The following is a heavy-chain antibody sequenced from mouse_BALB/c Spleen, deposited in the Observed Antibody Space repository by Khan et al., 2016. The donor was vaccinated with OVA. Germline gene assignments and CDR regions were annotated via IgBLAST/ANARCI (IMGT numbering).Heavy chain of an antibody. CDR1: GFTFNNYG. Sequence: EVKLEESGGGLVQPGGSRKLSCAASGFTFNNYGMHWVRQAPEKGLELVAYICGDSNTIYYVDSVKGRFTISKDNPKNTMFLQIDSLMSENTAMYYCATSYFYGYYFYYWGPGTTLTVS. CDR3: ATSYFYGYYFYY. CDR2: ICGDSNTI. V-gene: IGHV5-17*02. J-gene: IGHJ2*01. D-gene: IGHD1-1*01.